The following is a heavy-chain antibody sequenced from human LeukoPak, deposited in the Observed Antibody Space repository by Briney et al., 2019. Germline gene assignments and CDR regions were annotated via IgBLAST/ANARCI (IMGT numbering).Heavy chain of an antibody. V-gene: IGHV3-30*02. J-gene: IGHJ4*01. CDR1: GFSFSMYG. CDR3: AKDQGAYYGSGNYYAF. Sequence: GGSLRLSCAASGFSFSMYGMYWVRQAPGKGLEWVAFIRYDGSNEYYADSVKGRFTISRDNPKNTLYLQLNSLRAEDTAVFYCAKDQGAYYGSGNYYAFWGQGTLVTVSS. D-gene: IGHD3-10*01. CDR2: IRYDGSNE.